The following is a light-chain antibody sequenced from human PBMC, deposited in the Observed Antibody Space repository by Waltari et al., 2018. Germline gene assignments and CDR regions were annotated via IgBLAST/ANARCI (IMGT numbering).Light chain of an antibody. CDR1: QSLLHRNGNNY. Sequence: DIVVTQSPLSLPVTPGGPASIPCRSSQSLLHRNGNNYLAWYLQKPGQSPQLLIYLGSNRASGVPDRFSGSGSGTDFTLTISRVEAEDVGVYYCMQSLQTLWTFGQGTKVEIK. V-gene: IGKV2-28*01. J-gene: IGKJ1*01. CDR3: MQSLQTLWT. CDR2: LGS.